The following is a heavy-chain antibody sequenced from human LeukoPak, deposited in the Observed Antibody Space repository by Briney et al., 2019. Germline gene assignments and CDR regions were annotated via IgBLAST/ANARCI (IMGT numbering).Heavy chain of an antibody. V-gene: IGHV4-4*02. CDR2: ILHTGPT. CDR3: ARHGYYGGWFDP. CDR1: GVSITDNW. D-gene: IGHD3-10*01. Sequence: SETLSLTCAVSGVSITDNWWSWVRQPPGKGLEWIGEILHTGPTNFNPSLKSRVTISMDKSKNQFSLKLSSVTAADTAVYYCARHGYYGGWFDPWGQGTLVTVSS. J-gene: IGHJ5*02.